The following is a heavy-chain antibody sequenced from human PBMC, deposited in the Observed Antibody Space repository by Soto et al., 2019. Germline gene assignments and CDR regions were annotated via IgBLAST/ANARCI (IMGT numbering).Heavy chain of an antibody. Sequence: QVQLVQSGAEVKKPGSSVKVSCKASGGTFSNYVVYWVRQATGQGLEWMVRIIPISGAANYAQKIQGRVTITTEKLTSRAYMTLSSLGSEDRAAYYCARNMTRSVVPYLDFWGQGPRVTVS. CDR3: ARNMTRSVVPYLDF. CDR2: IIPISGAA. V-gene: IGHV1-69*06. D-gene: IGHD4-17*01. CDR1: GGTFSNYV. J-gene: IGHJ4*02.